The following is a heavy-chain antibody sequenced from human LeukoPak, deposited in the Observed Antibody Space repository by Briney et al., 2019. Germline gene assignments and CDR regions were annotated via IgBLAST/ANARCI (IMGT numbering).Heavy chain of an antibody. CDR1: GYTFTTYD. CDR2: LNPNSGNT. D-gene: IGHD3-10*01. J-gene: IGHJ6*02. V-gene: IGHV1-8*01. Sequence: VQVSCYAAGYTFTTYDINWVRQATGQGLEWMEWLNPNSGNTGYAQKFQGRVTMTRNTSISTAYMELSSLRSEDTAVYYCARVYYYGSGNYYYYGMDVWGQGTTVTVSS. CDR3: ARVYYYGSGNYYYYGMDV.